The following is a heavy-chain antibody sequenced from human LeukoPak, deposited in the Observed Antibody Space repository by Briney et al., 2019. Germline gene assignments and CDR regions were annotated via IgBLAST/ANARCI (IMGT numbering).Heavy chain of an antibody. Sequence: ASVKVSCKASGYTFTSYGISWVRQAPGQGLEWMGWISAYNGNTNYAQKLQGRVTMTTDTSTSTAYMELRSLRSDDTAVYYCARSATSSLYYYYYMDVWGKGTTVTVSS. CDR2: ISAYNGNT. V-gene: IGHV1-18*01. CDR3: ARSATSSLYYYYYMDV. D-gene: IGHD2-2*01. CDR1: GYTFTSYG. J-gene: IGHJ6*03.